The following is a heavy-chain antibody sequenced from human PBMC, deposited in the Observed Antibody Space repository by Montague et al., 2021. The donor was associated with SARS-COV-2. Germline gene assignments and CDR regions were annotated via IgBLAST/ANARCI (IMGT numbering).Heavy chain of an antibody. CDR2: INYNGST. D-gene: IGHD5-18*01. V-gene: IGHV4-59*13. CDR3: AREPVYSFGPFMDP. J-gene: IGHJ6*02. CDR1: GGSLASYN. Sequence: SETLSLTCSVSGGSLASYNWTWGRHPPPKGLEWIAHINYNGSTNNNHSLKSRGTITLATSNHQFSLAVRSVTAADTAIYYYAREPVYSFGPFMDPWGQGTPVSVSS.